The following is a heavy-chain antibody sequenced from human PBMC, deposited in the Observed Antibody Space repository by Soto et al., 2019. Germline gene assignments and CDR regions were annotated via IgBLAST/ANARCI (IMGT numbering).Heavy chain of an antibody. CDR2: ISSNGGST. CDR1: GFTFRSYA. D-gene: IGHD3-10*01. V-gene: IGHV3-64D*06. Sequence: GGSLRLSCSASGFTFRSYAIHWVRQAPGKGLEYVSAISSNGGSTYYADSVKGRFTISRDNSKNTLYLQMSSLRAEDTAVYYCVKDPRITMVRGANYYGMDVWGQGTTVTVSS. CDR3: VKDPRITMVRGANYYGMDV. J-gene: IGHJ6*02.